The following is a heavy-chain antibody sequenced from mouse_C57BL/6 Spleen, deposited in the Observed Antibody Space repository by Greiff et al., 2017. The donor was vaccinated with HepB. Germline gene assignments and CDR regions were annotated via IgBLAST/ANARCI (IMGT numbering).Heavy chain of an antibody. CDR2: IYPGDGDT. CDR1: GYAFSSSW. V-gene: IGHV1-82*01. CDR3: ARGGGNYVAMDY. Sequence: VQLQQSGPELVKPGASVKISCKASGYAFSSSWLNWVKQRPGKGLGWIGRIYPGDGDTNYNGKFKGKATLTADKSTSTAYMQLSSLTSEDSAVYFCARGGGNYVAMDYWGQGTSVTVSS. D-gene: IGHD2-1*01. J-gene: IGHJ4*01.